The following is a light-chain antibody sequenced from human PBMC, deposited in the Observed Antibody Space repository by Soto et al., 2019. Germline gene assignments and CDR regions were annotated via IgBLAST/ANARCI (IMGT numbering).Light chain of an antibody. CDR2: AAS. CDR3: LQSYTPSWT. V-gene: IGKV1-39*01. Sequence: DIRMTQSPSSLSAFVGDRVTITCRASQGISSYLTWYQQKPGGAPKLLIYAASILQSGVPSRFSGTGSGTDFTLTISTLQPEDFATYYCLQSYTPSWTFGQGTKVDIK. CDR1: QGISSY. J-gene: IGKJ1*01.